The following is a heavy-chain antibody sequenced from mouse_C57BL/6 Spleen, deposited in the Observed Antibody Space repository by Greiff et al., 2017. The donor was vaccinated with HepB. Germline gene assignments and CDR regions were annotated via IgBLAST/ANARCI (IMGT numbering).Heavy chain of an antibody. CDR3: TRGYYEYGSVYYFDY. V-gene: IGHV1-39*01. CDR1: GYSFTDYN. Sequence: EVQLVESGPELVKPGASVKISCKASGYSFTDYNMNWVKQSNGKSLEWIGVINPNYGTTSYNQKFKGKATLTVDKSSSTAYMQLNSLTSEDSAVYYCTRGYYEYGSVYYFDYWGQGTTLTVSS. D-gene: IGHD2-4*01. CDR2: INPNYGTT. J-gene: IGHJ2*01.